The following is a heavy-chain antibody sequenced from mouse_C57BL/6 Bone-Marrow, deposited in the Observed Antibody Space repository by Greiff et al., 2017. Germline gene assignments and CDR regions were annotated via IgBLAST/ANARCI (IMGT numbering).Heavy chain of an antibody. V-gene: IGHV1-64*01. D-gene: IGHD2-3*01. CDR2: FHPYSGST. CDR1: GYTFTSYW. Sequence: QVQLQQPGAELVKPGASVKLSCKASGYTFTSYWMHWVKQRPGQGLEWIGIFHPYSGSTNYNEKFKSKATLTVDKSSRTTYMQLSSLTSEAAAVYDCARRRGGYYSLDFDVWGTGTTVTVSS. J-gene: IGHJ1*03. CDR3: ARRRGGYYSLDFDV.